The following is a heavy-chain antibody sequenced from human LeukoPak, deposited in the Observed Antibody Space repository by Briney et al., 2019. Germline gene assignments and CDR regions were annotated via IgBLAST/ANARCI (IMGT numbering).Heavy chain of an antibody. Sequence: SETLSLTCAVSGGSISSSNWWSWVRQPPGKGLEWIGEIYHSGSTNYNPSLKSRVTISVDTSKNQFSLKLSSVTAADTAVYYCARHRAVGSSWYAKDYWGQGTLVTVSS. CDR1: GGSISSSNW. CDR2: IYHSGST. J-gene: IGHJ4*02. V-gene: IGHV4-4*02. D-gene: IGHD6-13*01. CDR3: ARHRAVGSSWYAKDY.